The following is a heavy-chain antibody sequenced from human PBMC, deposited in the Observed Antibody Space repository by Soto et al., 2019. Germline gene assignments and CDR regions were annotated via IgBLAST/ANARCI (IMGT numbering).Heavy chain of an antibody. J-gene: IGHJ4*02. CDR1: NFSVLTSIYY. D-gene: IGHD2-2*01. CDR2: VYYTGTT. V-gene: IGHV4-39*01. CDR3: ARNWNLALVPAAYFDS. Sequence: KPSETLSLTCTVSNFSVLTSIYYWAWIRQPPGKGLEWVGTVYYTGTTYYNPSLQSRVTISIDTSKNQFSLNLNSVTAADTAVYYCARNWNLALVPAAYFDSWGQGTLVTVYS.